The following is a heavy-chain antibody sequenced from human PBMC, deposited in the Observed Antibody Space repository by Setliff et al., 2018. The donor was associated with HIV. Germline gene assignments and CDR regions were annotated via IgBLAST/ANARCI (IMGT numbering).Heavy chain of an antibody. CDR1: GDTFNSYT. D-gene: IGHD1-26*01. CDR3: AREVGGRNTLGSCVLDY. CDR2: IITILGIP. Sequence: SVKVSCRASGDTFNSYTFTWVRQAPGQGPEWMGGIITILGIPNYAPKFQHRVTISADESTKTIYMELSNLKSDDTAVYFCAREVGGRNTLGSCVLDYWGQGTPVTVSS. V-gene: IGHV1-69*10. J-gene: IGHJ4*02.